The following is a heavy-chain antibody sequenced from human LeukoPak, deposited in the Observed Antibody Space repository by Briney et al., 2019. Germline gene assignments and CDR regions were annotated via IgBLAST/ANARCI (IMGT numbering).Heavy chain of an antibody. CDR3: VCSHYDSDN. CDR2: IIPIFGTA. CDR1: GGTFSSYA. J-gene: IGHJ4*02. Sequence: ASVKVSCKASGGTFSSYAISWVRQAPGQGLEWMGGIIPIFGTANYAQKFQGRVTMTRDTSTSTVYMELSSLRSEDTAVYYCVCSHYDSDNWGQGTLVTVSS. V-gene: IGHV1-69*05. D-gene: IGHD3-22*01.